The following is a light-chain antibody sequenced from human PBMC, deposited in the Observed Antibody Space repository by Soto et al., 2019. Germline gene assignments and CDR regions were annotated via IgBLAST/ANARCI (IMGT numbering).Light chain of an antibody. CDR3: SSYTSSSLYV. CDR2: DVS. J-gene: IGLJ1*01. V-gene: IGLV2-14*02. CDR1: SSDVGNYNL. Sequence: QSALTQPASVSGSPGQSITISCTGTSSDVGNYNLVSWYQQHPGKAPKLMIYDVSKRPSGVSNRFSGSKSGNTASLTISGLQAEDEADYYCSSYTSSSLYVFGTGTKVTVL.